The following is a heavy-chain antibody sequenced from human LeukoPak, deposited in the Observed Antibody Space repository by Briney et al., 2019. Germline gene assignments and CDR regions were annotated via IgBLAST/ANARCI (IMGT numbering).Heavy chain of an antibody. V-gene: IGHV4-59*01. J-gene: IGHJ5*02. CDR1: GGSMSSYY. CDR2: IYHSGTT. CDR3: ARAPGVGGGPVAGTNWFDP. D-gene: IGHD6-19*01. Sequence: PLETLSLTCTVSGGSMSSYYWSWIRQPPGKGLEWIGYIYHSGTTNYNPSLKSRVTISVDKSKKQFSLKLNSVTAADTAVYYCARAPGVGGGPVAGTNWFDPWGQGTLVTVSS.